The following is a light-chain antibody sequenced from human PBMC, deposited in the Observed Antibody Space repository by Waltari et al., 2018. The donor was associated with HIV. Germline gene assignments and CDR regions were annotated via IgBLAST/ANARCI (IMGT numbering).Light chain of an antibody. CDR3: SSYTSSSLYV. V-gene: IGLV2-14*01. CDR2: EVS. Sequence: QSALTQPASVSGSPGQSITISCTGTSSDVGGYNYVSWYQQHPGKAPKLMIYEVSNRPSGVSNRFSCSKSGNTASLTISGLQAEDEADYYCSSYTSSSLYVFGTGTKVTVL. CDR1: SSDVGGYNY. J-gene: IGLJ1*01.